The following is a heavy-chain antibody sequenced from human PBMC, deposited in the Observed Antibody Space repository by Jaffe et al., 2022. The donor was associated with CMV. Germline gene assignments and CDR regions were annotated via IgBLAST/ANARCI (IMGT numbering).Heavy chain of an antibody. Sequence: EGQLLESGGGVVQPGGSLRVSCEASGFTFENYGMSWVRQAPGKGLEWVAGLTGSGSRTEYADSMRGRLTISRDNSKNTVYLQLNSLRGEDTAMYYCAKRVTTSGTFGAFDIWGQGTMVTVSA. CDR3: AKRVTTSGTFGAFDI. D-gene: IGHD1-26*01. J-gene: IGHJ3*02. CDR1: GFTFENYG. CDR2: LTGSGSRT. V-gene: IGHV3-23*01.